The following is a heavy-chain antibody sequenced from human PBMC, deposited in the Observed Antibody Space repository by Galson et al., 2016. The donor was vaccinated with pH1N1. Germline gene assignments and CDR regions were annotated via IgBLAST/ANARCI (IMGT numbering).Heavy chain of an antibody. D-gene: IGHD2-15*01. J-gene: IGHJ6*02. CDR3: ASVDFVVGEGLYNGFDV. V-gene: IGHV4-31*03. Sequence: TLSLTCTVSGGSISSDGNYWSWIRQVPGRGLEWIGYIHYSGNTNYNPSLKSRVFISVDTSMNQFSLRLSSVTAADTAVYYCASVDFVVGEGLYNGFDVWGQGTTGTVSS. CDR1: GGSISSDGNY. CDR2: IHYSGNT.